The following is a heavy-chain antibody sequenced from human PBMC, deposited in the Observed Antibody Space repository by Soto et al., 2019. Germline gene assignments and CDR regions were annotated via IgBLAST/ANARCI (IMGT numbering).Heavy chain of an antibody. D-gene: IGHD3-22*01. CDR3: ARTGHDSSGYYYDYYYGMDV. J-gene: IGHJ6*02. Sequence: SETLSLTCTVSGGSISSYYWGWIRQPPGKGLEWIGYIYYSGSTNYNPSLKSRVTISVDTSKNRFSLKLSSVTAADTAVYYCARTGHDSSGYYYDYYYGMDVWGQGTTVTVSS. V-gene: IGHV4-59*01. CDR2: IYYSGST. CDR1: GGSISSYY.